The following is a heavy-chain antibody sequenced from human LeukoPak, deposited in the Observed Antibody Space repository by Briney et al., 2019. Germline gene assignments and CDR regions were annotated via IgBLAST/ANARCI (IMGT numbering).Heavy chain of an antibody. Sequence: GGSLRLSCAASGFTFSNFAMMWVRQAPGTGLQWVSTITGYGATFYADSVRGRFTIFRDTSMNTLFLQMNSLGAEDTAVYYCAKGAAAGKVDWFDPWGQGTLVSVSS. CDR1: GFTFSNFA. D-gene: IGHD6-13*01. J-gene: IGHJ5*02. CDR2: ITGYGAT. V-gene: IGHV3-23*01. CDR3: AKGAAAGKVDWFDP.